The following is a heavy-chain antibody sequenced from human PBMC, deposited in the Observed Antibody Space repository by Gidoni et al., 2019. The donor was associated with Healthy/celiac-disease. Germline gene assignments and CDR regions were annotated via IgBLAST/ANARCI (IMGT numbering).Heavy chain of an antibody. CDR1: GYTFTGYY. J-gene: IGHJ6*02. CDR2: INPNSGGT. Sequence: QVQLVQSGAEVKKPGASVKVSCKASGYTFTGYYMHWVRPAPGQGLGWMGWINPNSGGTNYAQKFQGRVTMTMDTSISTAYMELSRLRSDDTAVYYCARGGTPIVVVPAANGMDVWGQGTTVTVSS. D-gene: IGHD2-2*01. CDR3: ARGGTPIVVVPAANGMDV. V-gene: IGHV1-2*02.